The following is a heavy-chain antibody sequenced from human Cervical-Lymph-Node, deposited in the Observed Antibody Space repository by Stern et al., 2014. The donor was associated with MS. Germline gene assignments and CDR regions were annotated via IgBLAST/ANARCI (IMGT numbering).Heavy chain of an antibody. CDR3: ARHQGGIAAN. CDR1: GGSFTTFD. CDR2: ISPMYGMA. V-gene: IGHV1-69*01. D-gene: IGHD6-13*01. J-gene: IGHJ4*02. Sequence: QLVQSGAEVKKPESSVKVSCKASGGSFTTFDISWVRQAPGQGLEWLGGISPMYGMASYAHNFQGRVAFTADESTSTVYMELSSLRTEDTAVYYCARHQGGIAANWGQGSLVTVSS.